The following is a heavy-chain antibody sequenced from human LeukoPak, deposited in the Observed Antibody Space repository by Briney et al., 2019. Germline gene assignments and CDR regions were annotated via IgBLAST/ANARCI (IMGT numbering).Heavy chain of an antibody. J-gene: IGHJ5*02. CDR2: ISSSSSTI. D-gene: IGHD3-9*01. V-gene: IGHV3-48*04. CDR3: ARSHYDILTGQRNWFDP. Sequence: GGSLRLSCATSGLTFSSYSMNWVRQAPGKGLEWVSYISSSSSTIYYADSVKGRFTIPRDNANNSLYLQMNSLRAEDTAVYYCARSHYDILTGQRNWFDPWGQGTLVTVSS. CDR1: GLTFSSYS.